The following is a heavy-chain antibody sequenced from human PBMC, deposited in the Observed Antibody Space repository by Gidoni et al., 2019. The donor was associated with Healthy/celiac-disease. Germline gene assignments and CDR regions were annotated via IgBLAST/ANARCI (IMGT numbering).Heavy chain of an antibody. V-gene: IGHV3-66*02. Sequence: EGQRGESGGGWVQPGGSLRLACAAAGFTVSSNYMSWVRQAPGKGLGCVSVIYSGCSTYYADSVTGRFTISRDNSKNTLYLQMNSLRAEDTAVYYCARGYDSSGYSYYFDYWGQGTLVTVSS. CDR1: GFTVSSNY. CDR2: IYSGCST. CDR3: ARGYDSSGYSYYFDY. D-gene: IGHD3-22*01. J-gene: IGHJ4*02.